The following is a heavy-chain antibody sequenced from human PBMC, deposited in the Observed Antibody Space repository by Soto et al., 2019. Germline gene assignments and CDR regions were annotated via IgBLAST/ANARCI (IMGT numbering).Heavy chain of an antibody. CDR3: ARVGNSDFDY. CDR1: GGSISSGDYY. V-gene: IGHV4-30-4*01. CDR2: IYYSGST. Sequence: SETLSLTCTVSGGSISSGDYYWSWIRQPPGKGLEWIGYIYYSGSTYYNPSLKSRVTILVDTSKNQFSLKLSSVTAADTAVYYCARVGNSDFDYWGQGTLVTVSS. D-gene: IGHD4-4*01. J-gene: IGHJ4*02.